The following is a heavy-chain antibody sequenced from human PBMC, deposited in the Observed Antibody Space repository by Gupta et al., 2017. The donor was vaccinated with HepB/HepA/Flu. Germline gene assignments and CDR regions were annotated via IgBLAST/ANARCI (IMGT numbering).Heavy chain of an antibody. Sequence: QVQLQQWGAGLLKPSETLSLTCAVYGGSFSGYYWSWIRQPPGKGLEWIGEINHSGSTNYNPSLKSRVTISVDTSKNKFSLKLSSVTAADTAVYYCARGLSGAGTGVGFDPWGQGTLVTVSS. CDR2: INHSGST. D-gene: IGHD6-19*01. CDR3: ARGLSGAGTGVGFDP. V-gene: IGHV4-34*01. CDR1: GGSFSGYY. J-gene: IGHJ5*02.